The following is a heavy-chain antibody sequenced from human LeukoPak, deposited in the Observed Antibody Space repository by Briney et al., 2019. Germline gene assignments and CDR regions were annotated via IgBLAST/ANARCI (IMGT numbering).Heavy chain of an antibody. CDR1: GFMFSDYW. CDR3: ARVGTWELQRVFDY. Sequence: GGSLRLSCAASGFMFSDYWMTWVRQVPGTGLEWVANINRHGNEVHYVDSVKGRFTISRGNAKNSLYLQLDSLRVEDTAVYYCARVGTWELQRVFDYWGQGTLVTVSS. CDR2: INRHGNEV. D-gene: IGHD1-1*01. J-gene: IGHJ4*02. V-gene: IGHV3-7*01.